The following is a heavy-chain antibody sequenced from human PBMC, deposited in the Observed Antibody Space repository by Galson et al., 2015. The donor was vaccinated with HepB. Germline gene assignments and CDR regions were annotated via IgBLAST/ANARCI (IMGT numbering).Heavy chain of an antibody. CDR1: AFTFPTGV. D-gene: IGHD1-26*01. V-gene: IGHV3-23*01. J-gene: IGHJ6*02. CDR2: ITGSGEST. Sequence: SLRLSCAASAFTFPTGVLTWVRQAPGRGLEWVPAITGSGESTYYADSVKGRFTIYRDNSNFTVFLQMNGLRAEDTAVYYCHLLSPSGRYYFDDSSYALDVWGQGTTVTVSS. CDR3: HLLSPSGRYYFDDSSYALDV.